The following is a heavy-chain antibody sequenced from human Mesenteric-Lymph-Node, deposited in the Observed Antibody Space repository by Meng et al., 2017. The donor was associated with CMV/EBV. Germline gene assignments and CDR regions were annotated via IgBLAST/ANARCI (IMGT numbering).Heavy chain of an antibody. V-gene: IGHV5-51*01. Sequence: GESLKISCKASGYSFNIYWIGWVRQMPGKGLEWMGIIYPGDSSTKYSPSFQGQVTMSADKSITTAYLQWSSLKASDTAMYYCARRFCTGTGCYAPLDYWGQGTQVTVFS. CDR1: GYSFNIYW. J-gene: IGHJ4*02. D-gene: IGHD2-2*01. CDR2: IYPGDSST. CDR3: ARRFCTGTGCYAPLDY.